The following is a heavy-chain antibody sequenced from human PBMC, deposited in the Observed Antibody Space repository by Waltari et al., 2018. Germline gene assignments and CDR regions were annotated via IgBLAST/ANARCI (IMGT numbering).Heavy chain of an antibody. Sequence: QVQLQESGPGLVKPSETLSLTCTVSGGSISSYYWSWIRQTPGKGLEWIGYTYNSGSTNYNPSLRGRVTISVDTSRIQFSLKWGFGTAGDTALYYWARSISMIQGVLCYYYYMEAWGKGTAVTVPS. D-gene: IGHD3-10*01. V-gene: IGHV4-59*01. CDR3: ARSISMIQGVLCYYYYMEA. CDR2: TYNSGST. CDR1: GGSISSYY. J-gene: IGHJ6*03.